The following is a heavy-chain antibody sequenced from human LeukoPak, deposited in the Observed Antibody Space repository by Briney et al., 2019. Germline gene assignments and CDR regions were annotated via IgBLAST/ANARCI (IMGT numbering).Heavy chain of an antibody. J-gene: IGHJ4*02. Sequence: GGSLRLSCAASGFTFSSYAMGWVRQAPGKGLEWVSAISGSGGSTYYADSVKGRFTISRDNSKNTLYLQMNSLRAEDTAVYYCAKDSVFGVVIIPASFDYWGQGTLVTVSS. D-gene: IGHD3-3*01. CDR1: GFTFSSYA. V-gene: IGHV3-23*01. CDR3: AKDSVFGVVIIPASFDY. CDR2: ISGSGGST.